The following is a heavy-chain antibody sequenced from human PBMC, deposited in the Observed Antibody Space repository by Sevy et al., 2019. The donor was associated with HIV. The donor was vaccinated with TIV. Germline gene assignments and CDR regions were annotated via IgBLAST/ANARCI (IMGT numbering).Heavy chain of an antibody. D-gene: IGHD2-8*01. V-gene: IGHV3-23*01. Sequence: GGSLRLSCAASGFTFSKYSMSWVRQPPGKGREWVSTLSFGGGEINYADSVKGRFTISRDNSKSSVYLQMNNLRPEDTAVYYCAREGCTKPHDYWGQGTLVTVSS. CDR2: LSFGGGEI. CDR1: GFTFSKYS. CDR3: AREGCTKPHDY. J-gene: IGHJ4*02.